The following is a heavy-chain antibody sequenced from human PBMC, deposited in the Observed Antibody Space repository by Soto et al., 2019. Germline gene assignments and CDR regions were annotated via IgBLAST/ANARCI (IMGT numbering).Heavy chain of an antibody. D-gene: IGHD3-22*01. V-gene: IGHV3-15*01. CDR3: TTAYYYDISGYYSGDDDAFDI. CDR1: GFTFSNAW. Sequence: GGSLRLSCAASGFTFSNAWMSWVRQAPGKGLEWVGRIKSKTDGGTTDYAAPVKGRFTISRDDSKHTLYLQMNSLKTEDTAVYYCTTAYYYDISGYYSGDDDAFDIWGQGTMVTVSS. CDR2: IKSKTDGGTT. J-gene: IGHJ3*02.